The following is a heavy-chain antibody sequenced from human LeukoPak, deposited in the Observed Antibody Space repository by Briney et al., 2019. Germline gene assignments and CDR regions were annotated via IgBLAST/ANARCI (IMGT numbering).Heavy chain of an antibody. D-gene: IGHD3-22*01. V-gene: IGHV1-69*05. CDR3: AREGLVVVHLDY. CDR1: GGTFSSYA. J-gene: IGHJ4*02. CDR2: IIPIFGTA. Sequence: ASVKVSCKASGGTFSSYAISWVRQAPGQGLEWMGRIIPIFGTANYAQKFQGRVTITTDESTSTAYMKLSSLRSEDTAVYYCAREGLVVVHLDYWGQGTLVTVSS.